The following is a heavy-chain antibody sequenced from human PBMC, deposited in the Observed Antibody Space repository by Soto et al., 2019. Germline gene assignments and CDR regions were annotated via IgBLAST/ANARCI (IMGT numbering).Heavy chain of an antibody. D-gene: IGHD6-19*01. CDR3: ARGPAVAGRGWFDP. CDR1: GYTFTSYG. V-gene: IGHV1-18*01. Sequence: ASVKVSCKASGYTFTSYGISWVRQAPGQGLEWMGWISAYNGNTNYAQKLQGRVTMTTDTSTGTAYMELRSLRSDDTAVYYCARGPAVAGRGWFDPWGQGTLVTVSS. CDR2: ISAYNGNT. J-gene: IGHJ5*02.